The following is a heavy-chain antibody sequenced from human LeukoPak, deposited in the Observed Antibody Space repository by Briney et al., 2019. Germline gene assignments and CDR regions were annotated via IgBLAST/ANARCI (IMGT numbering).Heavy chain of an antibody. J-gene: IGHJ5*02. CDR2: IYTSGST. CDR3: ASSGQGNWFDP. V-gene: IGHV4-4*07. D-gene: IGHD5-12*01. Sequence: PSETLSLTCTVSGGSINSYFWNWIRQPAGKGLEWIGRIYTSGSTDYNPSLKSRVTMSVDTSKNQFSLKLSSVTAADTAVYYCASSGQGNWFDPWGQGTLVTVSS. CDR1: GGSINSYF.